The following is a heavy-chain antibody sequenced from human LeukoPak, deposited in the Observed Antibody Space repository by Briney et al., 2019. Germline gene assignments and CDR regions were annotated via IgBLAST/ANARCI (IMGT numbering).Heavy chain of an antibody. CDR2: INTDGSST. Sequence: PGGSLRLSCAASGFTFSSYWMHWVRQAPGKGLVWVSRINTDGSSTSYADSVKGRFTISRDNAKNTLYLQMNSLRAEDTVVYYCAREGHYGDYDYWGQGTLVTVSS. CDR3: AREGHYGDYDY. D-gene: IGHD4-17*01. J-gene: IGHJ4*02. CDR1: GFTFSSYW. V-gene: IGHV3-74*01.